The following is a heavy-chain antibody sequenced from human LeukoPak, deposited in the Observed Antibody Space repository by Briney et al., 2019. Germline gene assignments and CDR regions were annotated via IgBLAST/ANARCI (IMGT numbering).Heavy chain of an antibody. D-gene: IGHD4-17*01. CDR1: GLTVSSNY. CDR3: ARLLTTAIRWAWYFDL. V-gene: IGHV3-66*04. CDR2: VYPDGNT. Sequence: GGSLRLSCVASGLTVSSNYTSWVRQVPGRGLEWVSVVYPDGNTYYADSAKGRFAISTDISKNTLFLQMDSLRAEDTAVYYCARLLTTAIRWAWYFDLWGRGTLVTVSS. J-gene: IGHJ2*01.